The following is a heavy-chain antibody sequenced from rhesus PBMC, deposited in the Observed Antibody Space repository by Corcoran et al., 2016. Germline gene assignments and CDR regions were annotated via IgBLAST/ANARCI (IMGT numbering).Heavy chain of an antibody. CDR3: ARETGVLTALFDY. J-gene: IGHJ4*01. D-gene: IGHD2-15*01. V-gene: IGHV4S7*01. Sequence: QVQLQESGPGVVKPSETLSLTCAVSGGSISGYYLWSWIRQPPGKGLEWIGYIYGGRGSTSYNPSRKSRVIISRDTSKNQFSLKLSSVTAADTAVYYCARETGVLTALFDYWGQGVLVTVSS. CDR1: GGSISGYYL. CDR2: IYGGRGST.